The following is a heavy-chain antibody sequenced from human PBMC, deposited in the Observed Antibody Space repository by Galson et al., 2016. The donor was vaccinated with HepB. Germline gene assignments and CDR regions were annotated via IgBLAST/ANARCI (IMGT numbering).Heavy chain of an antibody. D-gene: IGHD4-17*01. CDR2: ISGSAYSGVT. Sequence: SLRLSCAASGFTFSTYAMSWVRQAPGKRLEWVSVISGSAYSGVTYYADSVQGRFTISRDNSKNTLYLQMNSLRAEDTAVYYCARRYGDYSYGWGQGTLVTVSS. V-gene: IGHV3-23*01. J-gene: IGHJ1*01. CDR3: ARRYGDYSYG. CDR1: GFTFSTYA.